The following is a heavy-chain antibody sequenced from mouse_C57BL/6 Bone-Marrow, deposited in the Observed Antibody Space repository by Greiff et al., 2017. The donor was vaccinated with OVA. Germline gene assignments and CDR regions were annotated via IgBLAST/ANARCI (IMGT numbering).Heavy chain of an antibody. Sequence: QVQLKESGAELVEPGASVKLSCKASGYTFTSYWMHWVKQRPGQGLEWIGMIHPNSGSTNYNEKFKSKATLTVDKSSSTAYMQLSSLTSEDSAVYYCARETMVRGDFDYWGQGTTLTVSS. CDR1: GYTFTSYW. CDR2: IHPNSGST. D-gene: IGHD2-2*01. J-gene: IGHJ2*01. CDR3: ARETMVRGDFDY. V-gene: IGHV1-64*01.